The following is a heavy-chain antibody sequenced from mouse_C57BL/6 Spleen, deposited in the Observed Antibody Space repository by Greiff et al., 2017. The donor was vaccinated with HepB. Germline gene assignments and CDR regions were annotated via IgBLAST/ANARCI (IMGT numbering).Heavy chain of an antibody. Sequence: EVQLVESGGDLVKPGGSLKLSCAASGFTFSSYGMSWVRQTPDKRLEWVATISSGGSYTYYPDSVKGRFTISRDNAKNTLYLQMSSLKSEDTAMYYCARIYDGYYVFAYWGQGTLVTVSA. CDR3: ARIYDGYYVFAY. CDR2: ISSGGSYT. J-gene: IGHJ3*01. V-gene: IGHV5-6*01. CDR1: GFTFSSYG. D-gene: IGHD2-3*01.